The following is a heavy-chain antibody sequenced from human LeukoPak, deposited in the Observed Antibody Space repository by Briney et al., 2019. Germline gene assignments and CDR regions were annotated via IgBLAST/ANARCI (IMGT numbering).Heavy chain of an antibody. J-gene: IGHJ3*02. CDR3: ARGELGQFAFDI. Sequence: ASVKVSCKASGYTFTGYYMHWVRQAPGQGLEWMGRINPNSGGTNYAQKFQGRVTMTRDTSISTAHMELSRLRSDDTAVYYCARGELGQFAFDIWGQGTMVTVFS. D-gene: IGHD1-26*01. V-gene: IGHV1-2*06. CDR2: INPNSGGT. CDR1: GYTFTGYY.